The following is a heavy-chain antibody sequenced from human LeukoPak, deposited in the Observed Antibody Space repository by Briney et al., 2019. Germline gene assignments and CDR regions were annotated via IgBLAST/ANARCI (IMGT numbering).Heavy chain of an antibody. J-gene: IGHJ6*02. CDR3: ARDRLRYFDWLTYYYGMDV. CDR1: GYTFTSYG. D-gene: IGHD3-9*01. Sequence: ASVKVSCNASGYTFTSYGISWVRQAPGQGLEWMGWISAYNGNTNYAQKLQGRVTMTTDTSTSTAYMELRSLRSDDTAVYYCARDRLRYFDWLTYYYGMDVWGQGTTVTVSS. CDR2: ISAYNGNT. V-gene: IGHV1-18*01.